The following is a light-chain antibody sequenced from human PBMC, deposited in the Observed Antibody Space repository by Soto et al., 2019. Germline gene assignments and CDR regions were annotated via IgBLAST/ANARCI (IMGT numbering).Light chain of an antibody. CDR3: QQYINAPRT. CDR2: WAS. Sequence: DIVMTQSPDSLAVSLGERATINCKSSQSVLYSRNNKNYLAWYQQKPGQPPKLLVYWASTPESEVPDRCSSSGSETDFPQTINSLQAENGEDYYCQQYINAPRTFRRGT. V-gene: IGKV4-1*01. J-gene: IGKJ1*01. CDR1: QSVLYSRNNKNY.